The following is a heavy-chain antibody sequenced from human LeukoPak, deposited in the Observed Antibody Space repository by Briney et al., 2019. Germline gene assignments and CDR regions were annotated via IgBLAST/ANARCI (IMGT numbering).Heavy chain of an antibody. Sequence: SETLSLTCTVSGGSISSSSYYWGWIRQPPGKGLEWIGCIYYSGSTYYNPSLKSRVTISVDTSKNQFSLKLSSVTAADTAVYYCISDYYDILTGYYEYFQHWGQGTLVTVSS. CDR3: ISDYYDILTGYYEYFQH. CDR1: GGSISSSSYY. V-gene: IGHV4-39*01. CDR2: IYYSGST. D-gene: IGHD3-9*01. J-gene: IGHJ1*01.